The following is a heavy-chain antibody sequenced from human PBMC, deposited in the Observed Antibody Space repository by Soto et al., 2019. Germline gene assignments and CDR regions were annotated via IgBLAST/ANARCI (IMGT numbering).Heavy chain of an antibody. CDR3: ARSTVPDAIAHFDY. D-gene: IGHD2-2*02. V-gene: IGHV1-18*01. J-gene: IGHJ4*02. CDR1: GYTFTTYG. CDR2: ISGYNGNT. Sequence: QVQLVQSGAEVKKAGTSVKVSCKASGYTFTTYGISWVRQAPGQGLDWMGCISGYNGNTNYEQKFQGRVTMTTDTSTSTAYLELRSLRSDDTAVYYCARSTVPDAIAHFDYWGQGTLVTVSS.